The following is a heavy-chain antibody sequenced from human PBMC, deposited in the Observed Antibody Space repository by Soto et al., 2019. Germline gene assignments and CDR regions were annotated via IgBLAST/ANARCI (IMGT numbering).Heavy chain of an antibody. D-gene: IGHD6-13*01. J-gene: IGHJ4*02. Sequence: SETLSLTCTVSGGSISSYYWSWIRQPPGKGLEWIGYIYYSGSTNYNPSLKSRVTISVDTSKNQFSLKLSSVTAADTAVYYCARGRGAAAGLGVGYWGQGTLVTVS. CDR1: GGSISSYY. CDR2: IYYSGST. V-gene: IGHV4-59*01. CDR3: ARGRGAAAGLGVGY.